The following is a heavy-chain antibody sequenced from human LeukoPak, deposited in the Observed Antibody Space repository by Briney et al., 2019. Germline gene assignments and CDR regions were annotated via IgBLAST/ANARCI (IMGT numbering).Heavy chain of an antibody. D-gene: IGHD6-19*01. CDR3: ATNPPGIAVAGNGNFDN. V-gene: IGHV3-9*01. Sequence: GGSLRLSCAASGFTFDHYAMHWVRQAPGKGLEWVSGITRNSDAIGYADSVKGRFTISRDNAKNSLYLQMQSLRPEDTAFYYCATNPPGIAVAGNGNFDNWGQGTLVTVSS. CDR2: ITRNSDAI. J-gene: IGHJ4*02. CDR1: GFTFDHYA.